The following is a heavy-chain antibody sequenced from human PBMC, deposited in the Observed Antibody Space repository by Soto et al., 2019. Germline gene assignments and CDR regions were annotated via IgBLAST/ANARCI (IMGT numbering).Heavy chain of an antibody. V-gene: IGHV3-15*01. J-gene: IGHJ4*02. CDR2: IKAKIDGETT. CDR3: VEGWNDF. D-gene: IGHD1-1*01. CDR1: RFMFSSAW. Sequence: EVYLVESGGDLVEPGGSIRLSCESSRFMFSSAWMSWVRQAPGKGLEWVGRIKAKIDGETTDYVEFVQGRFITSRDDSKNTVFLEMNNLKPEDTAVYFCVEGWNDFWGQGTLVTVSS.